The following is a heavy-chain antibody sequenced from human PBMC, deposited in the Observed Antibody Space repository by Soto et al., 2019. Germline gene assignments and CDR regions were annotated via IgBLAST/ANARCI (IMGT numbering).Heavy chain of an antibody. CDR2: VTPRSGEV. V-gene: IGHV1-2*02. CDR3: AIVPILGPTGDFDF. CDR1: GYTFTDYH. J-gene: IGHJ4*02. Sequence: QVHLVQSGAEVKRPGDSVKVSCQAAGYTFTDYHIHWVRQAPGQGLEWMGRVTPRSGEVYYSPKFQGRVTLTRETSISTAYMELTTLKFDDTAVYYCAIVPILGPTGDFDFWGQGTLATVSS. D-gene: IGHD1-26*01.